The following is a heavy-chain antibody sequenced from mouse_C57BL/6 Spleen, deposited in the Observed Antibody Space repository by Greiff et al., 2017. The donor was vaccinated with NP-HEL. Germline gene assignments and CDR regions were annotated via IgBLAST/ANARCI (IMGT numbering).Heavy chain of an antibody. Sequence: EVQLVESGGGLVQPGGSLKLSCAASGFTFSDYGMAWVRQAPRKGPEWVAFISNLAYSIYYAATVTGRFTISRENAKNTLYLEMSSLRSEDTAMYCYARRGSPYAMECWGQGTSVTVAT. CDR1: GFTFSDYG. CDR3: ARRGSPYAMEC. CDR2: ISNLAYSI. D-gene: IGHD6-1*01. V-gene: IGHV5-15*01. J-gene: IGHJ4*01.